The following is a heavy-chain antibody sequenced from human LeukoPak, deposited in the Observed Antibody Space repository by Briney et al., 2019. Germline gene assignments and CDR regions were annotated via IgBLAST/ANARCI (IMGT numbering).Heavy chain of an antibody. CDR3: ARRSRGGSSRGAFDI. Sequence: SETLSLTCTVSGGSISSYYWSWIRQPPGKGLEWIGSIYYSGSTHYNPSLKSRVTISVDTSKNQFSLKLSSVTAADTAVYYCARRSRGGSSRGAFDIWGQGTMVTVSS. V-gene: IGHV4-59*05. D-gene: IGHD2-15*01. CDR1: GGSISSYY. J-gene: IGHJ3*02. CDR2: IYYSGST.